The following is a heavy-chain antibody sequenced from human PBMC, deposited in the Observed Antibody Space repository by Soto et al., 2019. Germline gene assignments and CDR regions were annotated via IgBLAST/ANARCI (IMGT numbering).Heavy chain of an antibody. Sequence: SVKVSCKASGGTFSSYAISWVRQAPGQGLEWMGGIIPIFGTANYAQKFQGRVTITADESTSTAYMELSSLRSEDTAVYYCARWGPVVTANPPPEYYYYYGMDVWGQGTTVTVSS. D-gene: IGHD2-21*02. J-gene: IGHJ6*02. V-gene: IGHV1-69*13. CDR1: GGTFSSYA. CDR3: ARWGPVVTANPPPEYYYYYGMDV. CDR2: IIPIFGTA.